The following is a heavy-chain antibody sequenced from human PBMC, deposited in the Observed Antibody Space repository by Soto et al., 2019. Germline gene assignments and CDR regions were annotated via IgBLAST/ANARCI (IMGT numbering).Heavy chain of an antibody. D-gene: IGHD5-12*01. CDR3: ANDNGSGCDWLRVGDASDI. V-gene: IGHV3-30*18. CDR2: ISYDGSNK. J-gene: IGHJ3*02. Sequence: QVQLVESGGGVVQPGRSLRLSCAASGFTFSSYGMHWVRQAPGKGLEWVAVISYDGSNKYYADSVKGRLTISRDNPKNTLYLQMNSLRGEDTAVYYCANDNGSGCDWLRVGDASDIWGQGTMVTVSS. CDR1: GFTFSSYG.